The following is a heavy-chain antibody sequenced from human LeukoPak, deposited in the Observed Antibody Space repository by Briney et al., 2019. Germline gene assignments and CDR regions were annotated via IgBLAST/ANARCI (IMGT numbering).Heavy chain of an antibody. CDR2: INPNSGGT. J-gene: IGHJ4*02. CDR1: GYTFTAYY. Sequence: ASVKVSCKASGYTFTAYYIHWVRQAPGQGLEWMGWINPNSGGTNYAQKFQGRVTMTRDTSISTAYMELSRLRSDDTAVYYCARVTFSSPDFDYWGQGTLVTVSS. D-gene: IGHD2-2*01. CDR3: ARVTFSSPDFDY. V-gene: IGHV1-2*02.